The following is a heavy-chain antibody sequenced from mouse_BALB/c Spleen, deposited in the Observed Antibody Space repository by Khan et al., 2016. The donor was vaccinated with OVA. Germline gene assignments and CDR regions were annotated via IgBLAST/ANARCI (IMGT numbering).Heavy chain of an antibody. CDR2: ISYGGST. CDR3: ARKSYDGYAMDY. CDR1: GYSITSDYA. D-gene: IGHD2-12*01. V-gene: IGHV3-2*02. Sequence: EVQLQESGPGLVKPSQSLSLTCTVTGYSITSDYAWDWIRQFPGNKLEWMGYISYGGSTSYNPSLKSRISITRDTSKNQSFLQLTSVTTEDTATDGCARKSYDGYAMDYWGQGTSVTVSS. J-gene: IGHJ4*01.